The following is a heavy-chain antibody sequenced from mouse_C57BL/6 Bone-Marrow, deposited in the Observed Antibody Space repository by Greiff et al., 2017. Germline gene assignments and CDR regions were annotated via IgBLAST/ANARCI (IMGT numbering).Heavy chain of an antibody. Sequence: QVQLQQPGAELVKPGASVKLSCKASGYTFTSYWMQWVNQRPGQGLEWIGEIDPSDSYTNYNQKFKGKATLTVDTSSSTAYMQLSSLTSEDSAVYYCARGTVRKYWYFDVWGTGTTVTVSS. J-gene: IGHJ1*03. CDR2: IDPSDSYT. D-gene: IGHD1-1*01. V-gene: IGHV1-50*01. CDR3: ARGTVRKYWYFDV. CDR1: GYTFTSYW.